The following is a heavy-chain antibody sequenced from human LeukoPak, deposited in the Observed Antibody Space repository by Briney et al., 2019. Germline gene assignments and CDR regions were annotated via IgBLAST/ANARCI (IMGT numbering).Heavy chain of an antibody. CDR3: ARHRGEMAMHFGY. V-gene: IGHV4-59*08. CDR2: IYYSGST. CDR1: GGSIISYY. J-gene: IGHJ4*02. Sequence: SETLSLTRTVTGGSIISYYWSWIRQPPGKGLEGMGYIYYSGSTNYNPSLKSRVTISVDTSKNQFSLKLSSVTAADTAVYYCARHRGEMAMHFGYWGQGTLVTVSS. D-gene: IGHD5-24*01.